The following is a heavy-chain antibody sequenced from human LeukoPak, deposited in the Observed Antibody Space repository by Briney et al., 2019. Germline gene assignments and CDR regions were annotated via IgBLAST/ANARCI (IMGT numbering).Heavy chain of an antibody. CDR1: GFTFSSYG. J-gene: IGHJ4*02. Sequence: GRSLRLSCAASGFTFSSYGMHWVRQAPGKGLERVAVISYDGSNKYYADSVKGRFTISRDNSKNTLYLQMNSLRAEDTAVYYCAKDDANCGGDCYSDYWGQGTLVTVSS. CDR2: ISYDGSNK. D-gene: IGHD2-21*02. V-gene: IGHV3-30*18. CDR3: AKDDANCGGDCYSDY.